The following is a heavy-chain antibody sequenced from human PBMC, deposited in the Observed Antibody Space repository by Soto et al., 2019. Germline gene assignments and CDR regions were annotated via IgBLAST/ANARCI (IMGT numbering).Heavy chain of an antibody. V-gene: IGHV5-51*01. CDR1: GYSFTSYW. CDR2: IYPGDSDT. D-gene: IGHD2-2*01. J-gene: IGHJ6*02. CDR3: AGLVVPAADRGDYYYYGMDV. Sequence: PGESLKISCKGSGYSFTSYWIGWVRQMPGKGLEWMGIIYPGDSDTRYSPSFQGQVTISADKSISTAYLQWSSLKASDTAMYYCAGLVVPAADRGDYYYYGMDVWGQGTTVTVSS.